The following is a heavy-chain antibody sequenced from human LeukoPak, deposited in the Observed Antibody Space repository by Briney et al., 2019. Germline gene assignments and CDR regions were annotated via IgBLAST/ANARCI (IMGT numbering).Heavy chain of an antibody. Sequence: GGSLRLSCAASGFTFDDYPMHWVRQGPGKGLEWLSLISGDGATTYYADSVKGRFTISRDNIKNSLYLQMNSLRTEDTAMYYCAKDYYWGQGTLVTVSS. CDR1: GFTFDDYP. V-gene: IGHV3-43*02. J-gene: IGHJ4*02. CDR3: AKDYY. CDR2: ISGDGATT.